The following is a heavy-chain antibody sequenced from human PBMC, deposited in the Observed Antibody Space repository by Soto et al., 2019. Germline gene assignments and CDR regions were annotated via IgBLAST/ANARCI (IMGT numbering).Heavy chain of an antibody. CDR1: GFTFNNYG. V-gene: IGHV3-30*18. CDR3: TKDGRFDSDGSLYYYYYGVDV. J-gene: IGHJ6*02. D-gene: IGHD2-15*01. CDR2: ISNDGSNK. Sequence: GGSLRLSCAASGFTFNNYGMNWVRQAPGKGLEWVAIISNDGSNKYYIESVRGRFTISRDNSKNMLFLQMNSLRVEDTAVYYCTKDGRFDSDGSLYYYYYGVDVWGQGTTVTVSS.